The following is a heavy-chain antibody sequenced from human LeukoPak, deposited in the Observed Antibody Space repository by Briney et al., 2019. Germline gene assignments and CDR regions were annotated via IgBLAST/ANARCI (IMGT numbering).Heavy chain of an antibody. D-gene: IGHD5-18*01. Sequence: PSETLSLTCTVSSGSISSYYWSWIRQPPGKGLEWIGYIYYSGSTNYNPSLKSRVTISVDTSKNQFSLKLSSVTAADTAVYYWARGRYSYGLRATIDYWGQGTLVTVSS. CDR2: IYYSGST. V-gene: IGHV4-59*01. CDR1: SGSISSYY. CDR3: ARGRYSYGLRATIDY. J-gene: IGHJ4*02.